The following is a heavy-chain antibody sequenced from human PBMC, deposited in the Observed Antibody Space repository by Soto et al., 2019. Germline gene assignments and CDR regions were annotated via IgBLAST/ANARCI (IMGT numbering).Heavy chain of an antibody. CDR3: GWGVRELLGLGGMDV. CDR2: IIPIFGPA. J-gene: IGHJ6*02. D-gene: IGHD1-7*01. Sequence: SVNVSCKASGGTFSSYAISWVRQAPGQGLEWMGGIIPIFGPANYAQKFQGRVTITADESTSTAYMELSSLTSEDTAVYYCGWGVRELLGLGGMDVWGQGTTDTVSS. CDR1: GGTFSSYA. V-gene: IGHV1-69*13.